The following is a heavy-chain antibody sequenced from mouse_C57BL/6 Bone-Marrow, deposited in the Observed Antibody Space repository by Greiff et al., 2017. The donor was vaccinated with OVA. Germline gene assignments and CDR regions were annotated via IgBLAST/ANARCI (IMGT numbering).Heavy chain of an antibody. CDR1: GYTFTSYW. Sequence: VQLQQPGAELVKPGASVKLSCKASGYTFTSYWMHWVKQRPGQGLEWIGMIHPNSGSTNYNEKFKSKATLTVDKSSSTAYMQLSSLTSEDSAVYYCARRSNNWFAYWGQGTLVTVSA. CDR2: IHPNSGST. CDR3: ARRSNNWFAY. V-gene: IGHV1-64*01. J-gene: IGHJ3*01. D-gene: IGHD2-5*01.